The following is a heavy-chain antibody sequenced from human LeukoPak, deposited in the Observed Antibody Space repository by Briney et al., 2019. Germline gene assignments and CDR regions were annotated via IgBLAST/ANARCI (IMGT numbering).Heavy chain of an antibody. CDR1: GGSISSYY. J-gene: IGHJ4*02. D-gene: IGHD1-26*01. CDR3: ARDFSGSYGNFDY. CDR2: IYYSGST. V-gene: IGHV4-59*01. Sequence: SETLSLTCTVSGGSISSYYWSWIRQPPGKGLEWIGYIYYSGSTNYNPSLKSRVTISVDMSKNQFSLKLSSVTAADTAVYYCARDFSGSYGNFDYWGQGTLVTVSS.